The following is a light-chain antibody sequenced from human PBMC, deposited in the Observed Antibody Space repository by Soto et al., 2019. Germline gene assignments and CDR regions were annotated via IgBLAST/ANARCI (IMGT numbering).Light chain of an antibody. V-gene: IGLV2-14*01. CDR3: SSYTINNSSV. CDR1: SSDVGNYKY. J-gene: IGLJ1*01. CDR2: EVS. Sequence: SVVAQSACGSGSTGQSIPISYTGTSSDVGNYKYVSWYQQHPGKAPKLMIYEVSSRPSGVSYRFSGSKSGNTASLTISGLQAEDEADYFCSSYTINNSSVFATGTKVTVL.